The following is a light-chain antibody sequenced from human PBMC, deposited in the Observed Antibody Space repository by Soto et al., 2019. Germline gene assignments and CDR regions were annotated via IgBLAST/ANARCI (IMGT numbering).Light chain of an antibody. CDR2: GAS. CDR3: QQYNKWPLT. CDR1: QRVSSN. J-gene: IGKJ4*01. Sequence: EIVMTQSPATLSVSPGERATLSCRASQRVSSNLAWYQQKPGQPPRLLIYGASTRATAIPARFSGSGSGTEFTLTISSLQSEDFAVYYCQQYNKWPLTFGGGTKVESK. V-gene: IGKV3-15*01.